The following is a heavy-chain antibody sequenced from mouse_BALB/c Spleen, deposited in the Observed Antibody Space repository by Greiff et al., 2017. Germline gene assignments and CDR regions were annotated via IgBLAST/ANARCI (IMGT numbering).Heavy chain of an antibody. CDR3: ARYWGPYAMDY. CDR1: GFTFSSFG. D-gene: IGHD4-1*01. Sequence: EVQRVESGGGLVQPGGSRKLSCAASGFTFSSFGMHWVRQAPEKGLEWVAYISSGSSTIYYADTVKGRFTISRDNPKNTLFLQMTSLRSEDTAMYYCARYWGPYAMDYWGQGTSVTVSS. CDR2: ISSGSSTI. V-gene: IGHV5-17*02. J-gene: IGHJ4*01.